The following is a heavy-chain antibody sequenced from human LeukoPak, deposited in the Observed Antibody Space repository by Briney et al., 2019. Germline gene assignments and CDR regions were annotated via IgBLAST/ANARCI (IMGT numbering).Heavy chain of an antibody. D-gene: IGHD2-21*02. CDR1: GFTFSSYG. CDR3: ARDNVVATAVDY. V-gene: IGHV3-33*08. J-gene: IGHJ4*02. CDR2: IWYDGSNK. Sequence: PGRSLRLSCAASGFTFSSYGMHWVRQAPGKGLEWVAAIWYDGSNKHYADSVEGRFTISRDNSKDTLYLQMNSLTAEDTALYYCARDNVVATAVDYWGQGTLVTVSS.